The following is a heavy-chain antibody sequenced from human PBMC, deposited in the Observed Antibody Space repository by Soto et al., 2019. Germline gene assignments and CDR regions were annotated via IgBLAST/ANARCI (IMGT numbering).Heavy chain of an antibody. CDR1: GGSISSSHW. V-gene: IGHV4-4*02. CDR2: IHHSGST. CDR3: ARADIGTYFAFGL. J-gene: IGHJ3*01. Sequence: SETLSLTCAVSGGSISSSHWWSWVRQPPGEGLEWIGEIHHSGSTNYNPSLKSRVTISVDRSKNQFSLELTSVTVADTALFFCARADIGTYFAFGLWGQGTMVTVSS. D-gene: IGHD1-26*01.